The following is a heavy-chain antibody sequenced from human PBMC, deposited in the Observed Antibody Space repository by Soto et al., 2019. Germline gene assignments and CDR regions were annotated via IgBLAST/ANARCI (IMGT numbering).Heavy chain of an antibody. CDR2: INHSGST. V-gene: IGHV4-34*01. CDR3: ARDRYYYGSGVKLSMDV. J-gene: IGHJ6*02. Sequence: SETLSLTCAVYGGSFSGYYWSWIRQPPGKGLEWIGEINHSGSTNYNPPLKSRVTISVDTSKNQFSLKLSSVTAADTAVYYCARDRYYYGSGVKLSMDVWGQGTTVTVSS. CDR1: GGSFSGYY. D-gene: IGHD3-10*01.